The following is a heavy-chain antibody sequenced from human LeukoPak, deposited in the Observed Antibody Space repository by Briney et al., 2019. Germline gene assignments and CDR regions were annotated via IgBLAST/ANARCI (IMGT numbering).Heavy chain of an antibody. D-gene: IGHD4-23*01. Sequence: ASVKVSCKASGYTFTDYYMHWVRQAPGQGLEWMGWINPNSGGTNYAQKFQGRVTMTRDTSISTAYMELSRLKSDDTAVYYCARESDYGGLRWGQGTLVTVSS. J-gene: IGHJ4*02. CDR3: ARESDYGGLR. CDR1: GYTFTDYY. V-gene: IGHV1-2*02. CDR2: INPNSGGT.